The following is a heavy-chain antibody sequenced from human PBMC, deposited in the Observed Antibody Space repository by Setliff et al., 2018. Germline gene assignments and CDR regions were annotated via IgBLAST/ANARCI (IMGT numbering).Heavy chain of an antibody. CDR3: ARDAPYTNTWRYFDD. CDR2: ISCYDGNT. CDR1: GYTFNSYG. V-gene: IGHV1-18*01. D-gene: IGHD6-13*01. Sequence: ASVKVSCKASGYTFNSYGITWVRQAPGQGLEWMGWISCYDGNTRYARKIQGRATMTTDTSTTTAYMELRSLRSDDTAMYYCARDAPYTNTWRYFDDWGQGTLVTVSS. J-gene: IGHJ4*02.